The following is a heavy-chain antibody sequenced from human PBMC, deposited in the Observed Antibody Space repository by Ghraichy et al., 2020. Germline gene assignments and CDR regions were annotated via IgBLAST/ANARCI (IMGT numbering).Heavy chain of an antibody. J-gene: IGHJ4*02. CDR1: GFTFSSYS. Sequence: GALRLSCAASGFTFSSYSMNWVRQAPGKGLEWVSSISSSSSYIYYADSVKGRFTISRDNAKNSLYLQMNSLRAEDTAVYYCARVYSSSWYLGDYFDYWGQGTLVTVSS. CDR3: ARVYSSSWYLGDYFDY. D-gene: IGHD6-13*01. V-gene: IGHV3-21*01. CDR2: ISSSSSYI.